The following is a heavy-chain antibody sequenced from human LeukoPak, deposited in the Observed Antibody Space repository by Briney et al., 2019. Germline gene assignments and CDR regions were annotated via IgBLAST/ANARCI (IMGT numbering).Heavy chain of an antibody. V-gene: IGHV4-34*01. CDR3: ARAHIAARPLYFDL. Sequence: PSETLSLTCAVYGGSFSGYYWSWIRQPPGKGLEWIGEINHSGSTNYNPSLKSRVTISVDTSKNQFSLKLSSVTAADAAVYYCARAHIAARPLYFDLWGRGTLVTVSS. CDR1: GGSFSGYY. D-gene: IGHD6-6*01. CDR2: INHSGST. J-gene: IGHJ2*01.